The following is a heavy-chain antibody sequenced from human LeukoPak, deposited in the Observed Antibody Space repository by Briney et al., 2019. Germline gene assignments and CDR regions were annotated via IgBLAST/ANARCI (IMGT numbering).Heavy chain of an antibody. CDR2: ISGSSSYI. CDR1: GFTFSNYS. CDR3: ARGPISVVAALGIFDY. Sequence: PGGSLRLSCAASGFTFSNYSMNWVRQAPGKGLEWVSSISGSSSYIYYADSVKGRFTISRDNAKNSLYLQMNSLRAEDTAVYYCARGPISVVAALGIFDYWGQGTLVTVSS. V-gene: IGHV3-21*01. J-gene: IGHJ4*02. D-gene: IGHD2-15*01.